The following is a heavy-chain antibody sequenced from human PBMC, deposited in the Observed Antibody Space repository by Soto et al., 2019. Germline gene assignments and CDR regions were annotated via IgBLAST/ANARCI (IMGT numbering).Heavy chain of an antibody. J-gene: IGHJ4*02. CDR1: GFTFSNYG. CDR2: ISYDGSNK. D-gene: IGHD6-25*01. CDR3: AKDLHSSGWAAYNVDY. Sequence: QVQLVESGGGVVQPGRSLRLSCAASGFTFSNYGMHWVRQAPGKGLEWVALISYDGSNKYYADSVKGRFTISRDNTKNTLYLQMNSLRAEDSAVYYCAKDLHSSGWAAYNVDYWGQGTLVTVSS. V-gene: IGHV3-30*18.